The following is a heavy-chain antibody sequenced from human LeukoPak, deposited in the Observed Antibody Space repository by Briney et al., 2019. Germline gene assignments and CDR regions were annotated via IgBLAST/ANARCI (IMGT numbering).Heavy chain of an antibody. CDR2: ISYDGSNK. V-gene: IGHV3-30*18. J-gene: IGHJ4*02. D-gene: IGHD6-13*01. Sequence: PGGSLRLSCAASGFTFSSNAMHWVRQAPGKGLEWVALISYDGSNKYFADSVKGRFTISRDNSKNTLYLQMHSLRAEDTAVYYCAKDNVAAAGRYFDYWGQGTLVTVSS. CDR1: GFTFSSNA. CDR3: AKDNVAAAGRYFDY.